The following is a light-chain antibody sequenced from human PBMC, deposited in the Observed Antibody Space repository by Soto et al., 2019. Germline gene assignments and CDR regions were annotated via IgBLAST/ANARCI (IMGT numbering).Light chain of an antibody. CDR2: DVS. J-gene: IGLJ2*01. CDR3: CSYAGSNTHVV. CDR1: SSDVGAYNC. V-gene: IGLV2-11*01. Sequence: QSALTQPRSVSGSPGQSVTISCTGTSSDVGAYNCVSWYQHHPGKAPKLMIYDVSKRPSGVPDRFSGSKSGNTASLTISGLQAEDEADYYCCSYAGSNTHVVFGGGTKLTV.